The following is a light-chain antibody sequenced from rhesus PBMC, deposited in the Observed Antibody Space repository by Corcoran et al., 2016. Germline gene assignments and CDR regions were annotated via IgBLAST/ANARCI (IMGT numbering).Light chain of an antibody. Sequence: QAALTQPRSVSGSPGQSVTISCTGTSSDIGGYKYVSWYQQHPGTAPKLMIYEVSKRPSGVSDRFSGSKSGTTASLTISGLQAEDEADYYCSSYAGSNTYSCGSGTLLTVL. CDR3: SSYAGSNTYS. J-gene: IGLJ1*01. CDR2: EVS. V-gene: IGLV2-32*02. CDR1: SSDIGGYKY.